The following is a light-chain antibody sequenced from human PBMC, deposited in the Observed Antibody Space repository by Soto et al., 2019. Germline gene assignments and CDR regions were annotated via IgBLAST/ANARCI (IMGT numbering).Light chain of an antibody. CDR3: QQYAASPRT. J-gene: IGKJ1*01. V-gene: IGKV3-20*01. Sequence: EVVLTQSPGTLSLSPRERATFSCRASQSVSNNYLAWYQHKPGQAPRLLIYGASNRAPGIPDRFSGSGSGPDFTLTISRLEPEDFAVYYCQQYAASPRTFGQGTLVEVK. CDR2: GAS. CDR1: QSVSNNY.